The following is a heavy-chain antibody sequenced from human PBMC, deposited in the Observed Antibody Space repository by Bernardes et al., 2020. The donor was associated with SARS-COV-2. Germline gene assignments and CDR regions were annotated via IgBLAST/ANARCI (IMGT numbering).Heavy chain of an antibody. CDR1: GFTFSDYW. CDR2: INTDGTTI. D-gene: IGHD1-26*01. Sequence: GGSLRLSCAASGFTFSDYWMHWVRQAPGKGLVWVSRINTDGTTINYADSVKGRFTISRDNAKNTLYLQMNSLSPEDTAIYYCTRAGNYYHSYWGQGSLVTVSS. V-gene: IGHV3-74*01. CDR3: TRAGNYYHSY. J-gene: IGHJ4*02.